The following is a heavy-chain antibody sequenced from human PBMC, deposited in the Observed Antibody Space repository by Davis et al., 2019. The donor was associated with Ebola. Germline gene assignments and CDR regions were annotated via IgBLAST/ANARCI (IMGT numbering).Heavy chain of an antibody. CDR3: ARVSVPAALVPIDYYAMDV. J-gene: IGHJ6*02. CDR1: GFTFNRYW. Sequence: PGGSLRPSCAAPGFTFNRYWMSWVRQAPGKGLQWVANIKEDGSEKYYVDSVKGRFTISRDNAKNSLYLQMNSLRAKDTAVYYCARVSVPAALVPIDYYAMDVWGQGTTVTVSS. D-gene: IGHD2-2*01. V-gene: IGHV3-7*03. CDR2: IKEDGSEK.